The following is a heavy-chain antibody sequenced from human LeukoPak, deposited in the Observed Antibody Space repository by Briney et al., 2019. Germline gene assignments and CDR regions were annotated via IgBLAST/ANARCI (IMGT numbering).Heavy chain of an antibody. Sequence: PSETLSLTCTVSGGSISSSSYYWGWIRQPPGKGLEWIGSIYYSGSTYYNPSLKSRVMISVDTSKNQFSLNLRSVTAADTAVYYCARAKCEGSDNSCRGLENLFDPWGQGTLVTVSS. V-gene: IGHV4-39*07. D-gene: IGHD4-11*01. CDR2: IYYSGST. CDR3: ARAKCEGSDNSCRGLENLFDP. CDR1: GGSISSSSYY. J-gene: IGHJ5*02.